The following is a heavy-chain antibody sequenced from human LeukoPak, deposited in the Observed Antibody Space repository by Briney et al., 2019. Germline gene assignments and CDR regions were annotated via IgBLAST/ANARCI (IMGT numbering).Heavy chain of an antibody. V-gene: IGHV3-30*03. J-gene: IGHJ4*02. CDR1: GFTFSNCG. Sequence: PGGSLRLSCAASGFTFSNCGMHWVRQAPGKGLEWVAVISYDGSNKYYADSVKGRFTISRDNSKNTLYLQMNSLRAEDTAVYYCAREPIAVAGPFDYWGQGTLVTVSS. CDR3: AREPIAVAGPFDY. D-gene: IGHD6-19*01. CDR2: ISYDGSNK.